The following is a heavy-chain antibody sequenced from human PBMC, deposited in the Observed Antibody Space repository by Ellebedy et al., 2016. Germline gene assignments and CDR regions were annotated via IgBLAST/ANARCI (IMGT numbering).Heavy chain of an antibody. Sequence: ASVKVSCKASGRTLSSYGFSWVRQAPGQGLEWMGRIIPIVGITIYAQKFQGRVTMTEDTSTDTAYMELSSLRSEDTAVYYCATGLGYCSGGSCSRTFDYWGQGTLVTVSS. CDR2: IIPIVGIT. D-gene: IGHD2-15*01. CDR3: ATGLGYCSGGSCSRTFDY. CDR1: GRTLSSYG. J-gene: IGHJ4*02. V-gene: IGHV1-69*04.